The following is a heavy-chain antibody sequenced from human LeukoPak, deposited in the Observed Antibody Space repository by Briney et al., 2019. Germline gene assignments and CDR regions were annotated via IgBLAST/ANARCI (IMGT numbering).Heavy chain of an antibody. CDR2: ISSSGSTI. J-gene: IGHJ6*04. Sequence: LPGGSLRLPCAASGFTFSGYEMNWVCQAPGKRLEWVSYISSSGSTIYYADSVKGRFTISRDNAKNSLYLQMNSLRAEDTAVYYCAELGITMIGGVWGKGTTVTISS. V-gene: IGHV3-48*03. CDR1: GFTFSGYE. CDR3: AELGITMIGGV. D-gene: IGHD3-10*02.